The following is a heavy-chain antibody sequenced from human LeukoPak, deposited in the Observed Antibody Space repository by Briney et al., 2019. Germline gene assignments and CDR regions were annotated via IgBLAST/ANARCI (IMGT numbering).Heavy chain of an antibody. CDR2: TSGSGGST. CDR1: GFTFNNYA. D-gene: IGHD6-19*01. Sequence: GGFLRLSCAASGFTFNNYAMSWVRQAPGKGLEWVSATSGSGGSTFYADSVKGRFTISRDNAKNSLYLQMNSLRAEDTAVYYCARDLINGLADYWGQGTLVTVSS. J-gene: IGHJ4*02. CDR3: ARDLINGLADY. V-gene: IGHV3-23*01.